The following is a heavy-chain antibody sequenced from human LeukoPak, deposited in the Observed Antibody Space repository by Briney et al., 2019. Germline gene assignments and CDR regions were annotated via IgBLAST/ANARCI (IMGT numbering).Heavy chain of an antibody. D-gene: IGHD3-22*01. Sequence: GASVKVSCKASGYTFTSYGISWVRQAPGQRLEWMGWISAYNGNTNYAQKLQGRVTMTTDTSTSTAHMELRSLRSDDTAVYYCARDFYDSSGDTYAFDIWGQGTMVTVSS. J-gene: IGHJ3*02. CDR2: ISAYNGNT. CDR3: ARDFYDSSGDTYAFDI. V-gene: IGHV1-18*01. CDR1: GYTFTSYG.